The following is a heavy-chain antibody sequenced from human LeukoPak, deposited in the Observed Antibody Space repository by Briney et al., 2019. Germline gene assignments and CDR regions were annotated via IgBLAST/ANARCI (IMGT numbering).Heavy chain of an antibody. CDR3: AKDKDYYFDY. V-gene: IGHV3-74*01. Sequence: GGSLRLSCATSGFTFTSYWMHWVRQVAGKGLVWLARVDRGGSGTNYADSVKGRFTISRDNAKSTVYLQMDSLRAEDTAVYYCAKDKDYYFDYWGQGTLVTVSS. J-gene: IGHJ4*02. CDR1: GFTFTSYW. D-gene: IGHD2-15*01. CDR2: VDRGGSGT.